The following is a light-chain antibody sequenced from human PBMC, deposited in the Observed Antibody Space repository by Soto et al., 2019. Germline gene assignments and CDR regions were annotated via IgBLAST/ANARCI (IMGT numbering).Light chain of an antibody. Sequence: QSALTQPRSVSGSPGQSVTISCTGTSSDVGGYDYVSWYQQHPGKAPKLMIFDVNKRPSGVPDRFSGSKSGNTAFLTISGVQAEDEADYSCFSDAGSRVFGGGTKLTVL. CDR3: FSDAGSRV. J-gene: IGLJ3*02. CDR2: DVN. CDR1: SSDVGGYDY. V-gene: IGLV2-11*01.